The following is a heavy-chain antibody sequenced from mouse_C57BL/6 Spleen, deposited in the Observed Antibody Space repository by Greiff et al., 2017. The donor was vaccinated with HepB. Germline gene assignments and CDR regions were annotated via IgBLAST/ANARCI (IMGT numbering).Heavy chain of an antibody. D-gene: IGHD2-3*01. Sequence: VMLVESGPGLVAPSQSLSITCTVSGFSLTSYGVHWVRQPPGKGLEWLVVIWSDGSTTYNSALKSRLSISKDNSKSQVFLKMNRLQTDDTAMYYCARHERDGYYSYYAMDYWGQGTSVTVSS. CDR2: IWSDGST. J-gene: IGHJ4*01. CDR1: GFSLTSYG. CDR3: ARHERDGYYSYYAMDY. V-gene: IGHV2-6-1*01.